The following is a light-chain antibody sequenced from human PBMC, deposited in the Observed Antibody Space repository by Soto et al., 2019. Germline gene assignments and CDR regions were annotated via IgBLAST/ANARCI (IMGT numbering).Light chain of an antibody. Sequence: QSALTQPASVSGSPGQSITVSCTGTSSDVGAYNLVSWYQQHPGKAPRLIIYEGTKRPSGISHRFSGSKSDNTASLTISGLQTEDEAYYYCCSYAGDVTVLFGGGTKLTVL. J-gene: IGLJ2*01. CDR2: EGT. V-gene: IGLV2-23*01. CDR1: SSDVGAYNL. CDR3: CSYAGDVTVL.